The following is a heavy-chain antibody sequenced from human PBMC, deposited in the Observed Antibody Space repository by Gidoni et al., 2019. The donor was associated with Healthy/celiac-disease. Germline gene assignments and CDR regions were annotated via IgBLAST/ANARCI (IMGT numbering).Heavy chain of an antibody. CDR1: GFTFDDYA. Sequence: EVQLVESGGGLVQPGRSLRLSCAASGFTFDDYAMHWVRQAPGKGLEWVSGISWNSGSIGYADSVKGRFTISRDNAKNSLYLQMNSLRAEDTALYYCAKDECEGGIAAAGTWCAFDIWGQGTMVTVSS. J-gene: IGHJ3*02. CDR2: ISWNSGSI. CDR3: AKDECEGGIAAAGTWCAFDI. V-gene: IGHV3-9*01. D-gene: IGHD6-13*01.